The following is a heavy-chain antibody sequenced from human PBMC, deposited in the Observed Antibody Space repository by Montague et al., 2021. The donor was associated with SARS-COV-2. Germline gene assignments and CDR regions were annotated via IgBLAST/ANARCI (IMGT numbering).Heavy chain of an antibody. J-gene: IGHJ4*02. CDR1: GDSVSSKIAS. CDR3: ARIPVGSKYYFDF. D-gene: IGHD2-2*01. CDR2: SYYRPKWYN. V-gene: IGHV6-1*01. Sequence: CAISGDSVSSKIASCSWNRQTSALHFRWLLISYYRPKWYNDYAESVKSRITIDPDTSKHQFSLHLNSVTPEDTAVYYCARIPVGSKYYFDFWGQGTLVTVSS.